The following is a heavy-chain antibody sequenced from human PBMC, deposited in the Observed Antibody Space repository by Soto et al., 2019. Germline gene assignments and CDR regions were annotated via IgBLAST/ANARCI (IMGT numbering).Heavy chain of an antibody. CDR1: GGSISSGGYY. Sequence: PSETLSLTCTVSGGSISSGGYYWRWIRQHPGKGLEWIGYIYYSGSTYYNPSLKSRVTISVDTSKNQFSLKLSSVTAADTAVYYCARSIRDYDILTGYYKSHWFDPWGQGTLVTVSS. CDR2: IYYSGST. D-gene: IGHD3-9*01. V-gene: IGHV4-31*03. CDR3: ARSIRDYDILTGYYKSHWFDP. J-gene: IGHJ5*02.